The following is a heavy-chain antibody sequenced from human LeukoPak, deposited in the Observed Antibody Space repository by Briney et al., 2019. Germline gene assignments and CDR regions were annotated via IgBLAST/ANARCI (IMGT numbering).Heavy chain of an antibody. CDR1: GGSISSYY. CDR2: IYYSGST. CDR3: ARGFGSSWYFWFDP. J-gene: IGHJ5*02. V-gene: IGHV4-59*08. D-gene: IGHD6-13*01. Sequence: SETLSLTCTVSGGSISSYYWSWIRQPPGKGLEWIGYIYYSGSTNYNPSLKSRVTISVDTSKNQFSLKLSSVTAADTAVYYCARGFGSSWYFWFDPWGQGTLVTVSS.